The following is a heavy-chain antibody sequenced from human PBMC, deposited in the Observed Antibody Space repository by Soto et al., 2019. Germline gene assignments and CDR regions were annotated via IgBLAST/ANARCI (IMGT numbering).Heavy chain of an antibody. J-gene: IGHJ4*02. V-gene: IGHV4-30-4*01. Sequence: SETLSLTCTVSGGSISSGDYYWSWIRQPPGKGLEWIGYIYYSGSTYYNPSLKSRVTISVDTSKNQFSLKLSSVTAADTAGYYCARGSGGIVLVPAADYWGQGTLVTVSS. D-gene: IGHD2-2*01. CDR3: ARGSGGIVLVPAADY. CDR2: IYYSGST. CDR1: GGSISSGDYY.